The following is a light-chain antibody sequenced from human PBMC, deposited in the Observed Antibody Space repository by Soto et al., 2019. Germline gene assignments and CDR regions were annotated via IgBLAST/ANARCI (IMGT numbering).Light chain of an antibody. J-gene: IGLJ1*01. Sequence: QSALTQPASVSGSPGQSITISCTGTRSDVGGYNYVSWYQQHPGKVPKLMIFEVNNRPSGVSNRFSGSKSGNTASLTISGLQAADEADYYCSSYTSTSTLVVFGTGTKLTVL. CDR3: SSYTSTSTLVV. V-gene: IGLV2-14*01. CDR2: EVN. CDR1: RSDVGGYNY.